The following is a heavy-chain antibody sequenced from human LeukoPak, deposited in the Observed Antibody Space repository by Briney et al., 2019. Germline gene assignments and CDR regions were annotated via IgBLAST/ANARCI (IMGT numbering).Heavy chain of an antibody. CDR1: GYTFTDYY. V-gene: IGHV1-2*02. CDR3: ARSSGWFYFDY. CDR2: INPNSGGT. D-gene: IGHD6-19*01. Sequence: GASVKVSFNASGYTFTDYYMHWVRQAPGQGLEWMGWINPNSGGTNYAQNFQGRVTMTRDTSISTAYMELSRLRSDDTAVFYCARSSGWFYFDYWGQGTLVTVSS. J-gene: IGHJ4*02.